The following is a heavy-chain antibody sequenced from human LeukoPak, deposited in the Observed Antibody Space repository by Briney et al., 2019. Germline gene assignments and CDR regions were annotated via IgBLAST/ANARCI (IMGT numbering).Heavy chain of an antibody. Sequence: ASVKVSCKASGYTFTSYDINWVRQATGQGLEWMGWMNPNSGNTGYAQKFQGRVTITRNTSISTAYMELSSLRSEDTAVYYCARSGGSSWSYYYYYYMDVWGKGTTVTVSS. D-gene: IGHD6-13*01. CDR1: GYTFTSYD. CDR2: MNPNSGNT. J-gene: IGHJ6*03. V-gene: IGHV1-8*03. CDR3: ARSGGSSWSYYYYYYMDV.